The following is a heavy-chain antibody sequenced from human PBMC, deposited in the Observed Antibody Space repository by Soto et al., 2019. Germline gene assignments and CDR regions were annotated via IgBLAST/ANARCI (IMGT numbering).Heavy chain of an antibody. CDR1: GFTFSSYG. D-gene: IGHD3-9*01. CDR2: IWYNGSSK. V-gene: IGHV3-33*01. CDR3: AGDPGILTGSYYFDY. Sequence: SGGSLRLSCAASGFTFSSYGMHWVRQAPGKGLEWVAVIWYNGSSKYYADSVKGRFTISRDHSKNTLYLQMNSLRAEDTAVYYCAGDPGILTGSYYFDYWRQGALVTVSS. J-gene: IGHJ4*02.